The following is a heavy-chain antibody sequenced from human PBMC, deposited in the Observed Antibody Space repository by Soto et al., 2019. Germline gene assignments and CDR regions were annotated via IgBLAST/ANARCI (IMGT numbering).Heavy chain of an antibody. V-gene: IGHV4-30-4*01. D-gene: IGHD1-26*01. J-gene: IGHJ5*02. CDR1: GGSISSGDYY. CDR3: AREGTYLNWFDP. Sequence: SETLSLTCTVSGGSISSGDYYWSWIRQPPGKGLEWIGYIYYSGSTYYNKSLKSRVTISVDTSKNQFSLKLSSVTAADTAVYYCAREGTYLNWFDPWGQGTLVTVSS. CDR2: IYYSGST.